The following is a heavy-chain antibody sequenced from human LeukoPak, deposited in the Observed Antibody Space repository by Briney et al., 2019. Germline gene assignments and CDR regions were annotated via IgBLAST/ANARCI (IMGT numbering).Heavy chain of an antibody. CDR2: ISGSGGST. V-gene: IGHV3-23*01. J-gene: IGHJ6*02. D-gene: IGHD2-15*01. CDR1: GFTFSSYA. CDR3: AKWSRYCSGGSCYHLRYYGMDV. Sequence: GGSLRLSCAASGFTFSSYAMSWVRQAPGKGLEWVSAISGSGGSTYYADSVKGRFTISRDNSKNTLYLQMNSLRAEDTAVYYCAKWSRYCSGGSCYHLRYYGMDVWGQGTTVTVSS.